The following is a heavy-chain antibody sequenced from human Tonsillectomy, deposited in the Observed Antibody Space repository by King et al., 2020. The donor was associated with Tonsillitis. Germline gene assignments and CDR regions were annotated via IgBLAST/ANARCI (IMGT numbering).Heavy chain of an antibody. CDR1: GFTFSSYG. J-gene: IGHJ1*01. V-gene: IGHV3-30*03. D-gene: IGHD6-13*01. CDR3: PINMGGIVAAGPEYFQH. Sequence: VQLVESGGGVVQPGRSLRLSCAASGFTFSSYGIHWVRQAPGKGLEWVAVISYDGRNKYYADSVKGRFTISRDNSKNTLYLQMNSLRAEDMAVYYCPINMGGIVAAGPEYFQHWGQGTLVTVSS. CDR2: ISYDGRNK.